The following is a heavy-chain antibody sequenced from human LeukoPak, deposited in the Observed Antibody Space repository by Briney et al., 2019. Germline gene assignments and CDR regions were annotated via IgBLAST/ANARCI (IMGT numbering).Heavy chain of an antibody. J-gene: IGHJ4*02. CDR2: INHSGST. Sequence: PSETLSLTCAVYGGSFSGYYWSWIRQPPGKGLEWIGEINHSGSTNYNPSLKSRVAISVDTSKNQFSLKLSSVTAADTAMYYCASGYGSGSYFYVYYFDYWGQGTLVTVSS. CDR3: ASGYGSGSYFYVYYFDY. D-gene: IGHD3-10*01. CDR1: GGSFSGYY. V-gene: IGHV4-34*01.